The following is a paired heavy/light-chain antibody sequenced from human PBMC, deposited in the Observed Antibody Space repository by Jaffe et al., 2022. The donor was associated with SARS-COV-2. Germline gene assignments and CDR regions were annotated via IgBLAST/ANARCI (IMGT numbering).Heavy chain of an antibody. J-gene: IGHJ3*02. Sequence: QVHLVESGGGVVQPGKSLRLSCAASGFRFRSSGFHWVRQAPGKGLEWVAVISSDGNNKFYADSVKGRLSISRDNSENTVDLQMNSLRPEDTAIYYCAKDSGYDLSAFDIWGRGTMVTVSS. CDR3: AKDSGYDLSAFDI. V-gene: IGHV3-30*18. D-gene: IGHD5-12*01. CDR1: GFRFRSSG. CDR2: ISSDGNNK.
Light chain of an antibody. CDR3: ATWDDSVSTPV. CDR1: SSNVGRNG. Sequence: QSVLAQPPSASGTPGQRVTISCSGSSSNVGRNGVNWYQHLPGTGPKLLIYRTNQRPSGVPDRFSGSKSGPSASLAISSLQSEDEAYYYCATWDDSVSTPVFGGGTQLTVL. V-gene: IGLV1-44*01. CDR2: RTN. J-gene: IGLJ2*01.